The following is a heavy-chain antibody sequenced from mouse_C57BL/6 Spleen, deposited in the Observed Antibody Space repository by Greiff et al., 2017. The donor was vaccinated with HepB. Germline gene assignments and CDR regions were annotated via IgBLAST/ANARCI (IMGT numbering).Heavy chain of an antibody. J-gene: IGHJ3*01. D-gene: IGHD3-1*01. V-gene: IGHV5-4*01. Sequence: EVKLQESGGGLVKPGGSLKLSCAASGFTFSSYAMSWVRQTPEKRLEWVATISDGGSYTYYPDNVKGRFTISRDNAKNNLYLQMSHLKSEDTAMYYCARDRGVFAYWGQGTLVTVSA. CDR2: ISDGGSYT. CDR1: GFTFSSYA. CDR3: ARDRGVFAY.